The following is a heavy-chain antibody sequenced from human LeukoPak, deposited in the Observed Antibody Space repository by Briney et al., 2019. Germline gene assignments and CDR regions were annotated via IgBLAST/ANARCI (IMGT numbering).Heavy chain of an antibody. Sequence: SVKVSCKASGGTFSSYAISWVRQAPGQGLEWMGGIIPIFGTANYAQKFQGRVTITADESTSTAYMELSRLRSDDTAVYYCARTQGNYYDSSGEDAFDIWGQGTMVTVSS. CDR3: ARTQGNYYDSSGEDAFDI. D-gene: IGHD3-22*01. CDR1: GGTFSSYA. J-gene: IGHJ3*02. V-gene: IGHV1-69*13. CDR2: IIPIFGTA.